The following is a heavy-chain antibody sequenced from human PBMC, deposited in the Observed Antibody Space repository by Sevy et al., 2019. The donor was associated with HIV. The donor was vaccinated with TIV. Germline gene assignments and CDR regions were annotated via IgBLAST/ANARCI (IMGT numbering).Heavy chain of an antibody. J-gene: IGHJ3*01. CDR1: GFTFSSYS. CDR2: IISSSRYI. V-gene: IGHV3-21*01. Sequence: GGSLRLSCAASGFTFSSYSMNWVRQAPGKGLEWVSSIISSSRYIYYPDSVRSGFTISRDNAKNSLYLQINSLRAEDTAVDYCASAGVVSEKDGFDFWGQGTMVTVSS. CDR3: ASAGVVSEKDGFDF. D-gene: IGHD3-3*01.